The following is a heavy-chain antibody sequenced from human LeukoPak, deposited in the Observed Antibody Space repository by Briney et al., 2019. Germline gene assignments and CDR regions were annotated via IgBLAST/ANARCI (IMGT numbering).Heavy chain of an antibody. J-gene: IGHJ5*02. CDR3: ARDPGAAAGNLWS. D-gene: IGHD6-25*01. Sequence: GGSLRLSCVVYGLTVSNNYMTWVPQAPGKGLEWVSLIFSGGGTYYADSVKGRFTISRDSSKNTLYLQMNSLRAEDTALYYCARDPGAAAGNLWSWGQGTLVTVSS. CDR1: GLTVSNNY. V-gene: IGHV3-66*01. CDR2: IFSGGGT.